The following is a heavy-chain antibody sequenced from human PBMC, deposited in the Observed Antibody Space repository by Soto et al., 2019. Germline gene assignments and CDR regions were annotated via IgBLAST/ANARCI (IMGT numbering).Heavy chain of an antibody. J-gene: IGHJ6*03. Sequence: ETLSLTCTVSGGSISSSSYYWGWIRQPPGKGLEWIGSIYYSGSTYYNPSLKSRVTISVDTSKNQFSLKLSSVTAADTAVYYCASDLRFLEWLLRPDYYMDVWGKGTTVTVSS. CDR1: GGSISSSSYY. D-gene: IGHD3-3*01. CDR3: ASDLRFLEWLLRPDYYMDV. V-gene: IGHV4-39*01. CDR2: IYYSGST.